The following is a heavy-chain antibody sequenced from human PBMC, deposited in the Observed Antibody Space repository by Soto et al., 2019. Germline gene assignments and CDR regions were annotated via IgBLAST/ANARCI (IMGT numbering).Heavy chain of an antibody. Sequence: GGSLRLSCAASGFTFSSYSMNWVRQAPGKGLEWVSSISSSSSYIYYADSVKGRFTISRDNAKNSLYLQMNSLRAEDTAVYYCAREWRYCSGGSCYRLDAFDIWGQGTMVTVS. D-gene: IGHD2-15*01. J-gene: IGHJ3*02. CDR2: ISSSSSYI. V-gene: IGHV3-21*01. CDR3: AREWRYCSGGSCYRLDAFDI. CDR1: GFTFSSYS.